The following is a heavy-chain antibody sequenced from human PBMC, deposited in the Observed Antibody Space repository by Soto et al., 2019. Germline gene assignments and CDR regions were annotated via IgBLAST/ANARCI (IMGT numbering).Heavy chain of an antibody. CDR1: GFTFSGSA. CDR2: IRSKANSYAT. V-gene: IGHV3-73*01. CDR3: TRSLPIFGVVISDQQIKKSHYYYYGMDV. J-gene: IGHJ6*02. D-gene: IGHD3-3*01. Sequence: PGGSLRLSCAASGFTFSGSAMHWVRQASGKGLEWVGRIRSKANSYATAYDESVKSRFTISRDDSKKTEYLQINSLKIEDTAVYYCTRSLPIFGVVISDQQIKKSHYYYYGMDVWGQGTTVTVSS.